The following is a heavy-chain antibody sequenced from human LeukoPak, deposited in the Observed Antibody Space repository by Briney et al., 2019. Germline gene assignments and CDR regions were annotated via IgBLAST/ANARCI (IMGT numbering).Heavy chain of an antibody. V-gene: IGHV3-23*01. CDR1: GFTFSSHA. Sequence: GGSLRLSCAASGFTFSSHAMRWVRQAPGEGLEWVSAISASGGSTYYADSVKCRFTISRDNSKNTQHLQMNSLRADDTAVYYCAKALWSGYYDYWGQGTLVTVSS. D-gene: IGHD3-3*01. CDR3: AKALWSGYYDY. J-gene: IGHJ4*02. CDR2: ISASGGST.